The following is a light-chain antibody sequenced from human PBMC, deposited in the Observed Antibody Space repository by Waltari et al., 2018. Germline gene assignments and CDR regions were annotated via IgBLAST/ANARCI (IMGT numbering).Light chain of an antibody. J-gene: IGLJ3*02. Sequence: QSVLTQPPSASGTPGQKVTISCNGSSSNIGSNYVYWYQQLPGTAPKLLIFKNKQRPPGVPDRFSEAKSGTSASLAINGLRSEDEADYYCAAWDDSLSGLVLGGGTKVTVL. CDR2: KNK. V-gene: IGLV1-47*01. CDR3: AAWDDSLSGLV. CDR1: SSNIGSNY.